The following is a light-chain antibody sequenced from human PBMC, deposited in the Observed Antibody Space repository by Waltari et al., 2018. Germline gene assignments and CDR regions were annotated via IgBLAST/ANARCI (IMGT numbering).Light chain of an antibody. CDR1: QSVVFNSNNKNY. CDR3: QQYHSVPFT. J-gene: IGKJ4*01. V-gene: IGKV4-1*01. CDR2: GAS. Sequence: DIVMTQSPDALAVSLGERAAINCKSSQSVVFNSNNKNYIAWYQKKPGQPPKLLIYGASTRDAGVPDRFSGSGSETDFTLTISSLQPEDVAVYYCQQYHSVPFTFGWGTKVEIQ.